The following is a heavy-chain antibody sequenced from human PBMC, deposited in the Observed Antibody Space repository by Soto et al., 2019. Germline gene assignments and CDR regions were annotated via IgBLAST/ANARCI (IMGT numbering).Heavy chain of an antibody. V-gene: IGHV4-59*01. Sequence: PSETLSLTCTVSGDSITTSYWSWIRQSPGKGLEWIGYIYYSGSTNYNPSLNSRVTISVNTSKKHFSLKLTSVTAADTAVYYCARVKSGAAFDYWGQGNLVTVS. CDR3: ARVKSGAAFDY. D-gene: IGHD1-26*01. CDR2: IYYSGST. CDR1: GDSITTSY. J-gene: IGHJ4*02.